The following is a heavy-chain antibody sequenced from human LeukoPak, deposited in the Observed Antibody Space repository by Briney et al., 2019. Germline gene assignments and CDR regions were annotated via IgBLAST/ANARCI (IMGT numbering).Heavy chain of an antibody. Sequence: SETLSLTCSVSGGSISTYYWSWLRQPPGKGLEWIGYVYYTGSTNYNPSLKSRVTMSADTSKNQFSLKLSPVTAADTAVYFCARGDCTGGTCYSGYYYYMDVWGKGTTVIVSS. D-gene: IGHD2-15*01. J-gene: IGHJ6*03. CDR1: GGSISTYY. CDR2: VYYTGST. V-gene: IGHV4-59*01. CDR3: ARGDCTGGTCYSGYYYYMDV.